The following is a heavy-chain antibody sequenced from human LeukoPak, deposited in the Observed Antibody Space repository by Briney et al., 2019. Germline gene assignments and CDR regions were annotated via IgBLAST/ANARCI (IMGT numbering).Heavy chain of an antibody. CDR1: GYTLTELS. Sequence: ASVKVSCKVSGYTLTELSMHWVRQAPGKGLELMGGFDLEDGERIYAQKFQGRVRVTEDTSTDTAYMELSSLRSEDTAVYYCTTLDLPPATSAAASWGQGTLVTVSS. CDR2: FDLEDGER. V-gene: IGHV1-24*01. CDR3: TTLDLPPATSAAAS. D-gene: IGHD2-2*01. J-gene: IGHJ5*02.